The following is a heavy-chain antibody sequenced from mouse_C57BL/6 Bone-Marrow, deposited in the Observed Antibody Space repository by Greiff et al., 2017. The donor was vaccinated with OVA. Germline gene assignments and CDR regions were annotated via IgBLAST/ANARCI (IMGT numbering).Heavy chain of an antibody. J-gene: IGHJ2*01. CDR3: TPITTVVRDY. CDR1: GFNIKDDY. CDR2: IDPENGDT. Sequence: VRLQQSGAELVRPGASVKLSCTASGFNIKDDYMHWVKQRPEQGLEWIGWIDPENGDTEYASKFQGKATITADTSSNTAYLQLSSLTSEDTAVYYCTPITTVVRDYWGQGTTLTVSS. D-gene: IGHD1-1*01. V-gene: IGHV14-4*01.